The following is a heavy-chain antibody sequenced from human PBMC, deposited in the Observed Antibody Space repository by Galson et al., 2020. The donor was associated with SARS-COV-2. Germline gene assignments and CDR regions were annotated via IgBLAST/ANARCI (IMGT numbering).Heavy chain of an antibody. CDR3: AKSQTANNIGWFGDFDY. V-gene: IGHV3-23*01. D-gene: IGHD3-10*01. Sequence: GGSLRLSCAASGFAFSSYAMSWVRQIPGKGLEWVSGISGTGGATFYADSVKGRFTISRDNSKNTLYLQMNSLRDVDTALYFCAKSQTANNIGWFGDFDYWGQGSQVTVSS. J-gene: IGHJ4*02. CDR2: ISGTGGAT. CDR1: GFAFSSYA.